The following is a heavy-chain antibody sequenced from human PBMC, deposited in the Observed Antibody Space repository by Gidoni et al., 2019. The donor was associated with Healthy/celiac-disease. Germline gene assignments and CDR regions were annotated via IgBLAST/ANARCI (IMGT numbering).Heavy chain of an antibody. V-gene: IGHV4-31*03. CDR3: ARKDYSNYQNGGFDP. CDR1: GGSLSSGGYY. J-gene: IGHJ5*02. CDR2: IYYSGST. D-gene: IGHD4-4*01. Sequence: QVQLQESGPGLVTPSQTLSLTCTVSGGSLSSGGYYWSWIRQHPGKGLEWIGYIYYSGSTYYNPSLKSRVTISVDTSKNQFSLKLSSVTAADTAVYYCARKDYSNYQNGGFDPWGQGTLVTVSS.